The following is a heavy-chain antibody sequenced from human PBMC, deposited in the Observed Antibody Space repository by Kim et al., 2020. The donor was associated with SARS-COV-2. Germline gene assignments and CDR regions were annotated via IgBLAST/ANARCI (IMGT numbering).Heavy chain of an antibody. V-gene: IGHV3-33*08. CDR2: IWYDGSNK. CDR1: GFTFSSYG. J-gene: IGHJ4*02. CDR3: ARGGEVYAIEPIFDY. D-gene: IGHD2-8*01. Sequence: GGSLRLSCAASGFTFSSYGMHWVRQAPGKGLEWVAVIWYDGSNKYYADSVKGRFTISRDNSKNTLYLQMNSLRAEDTAVYYCARGGEVYAIEPIFDYWGQGTLVTVSS.